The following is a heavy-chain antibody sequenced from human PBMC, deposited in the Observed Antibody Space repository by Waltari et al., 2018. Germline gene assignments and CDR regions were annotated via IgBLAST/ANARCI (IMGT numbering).Heavy chain of an antibody. CDR1: GGSMSSSN. CDR2: IYTSGTP. J-gene: IGHJ4*02. CDR3: ARDLGYCSNGLCFHFDS. V-gene: IGHV4-4*07. D-gene: IGHD2-8*01. Sequence: QVQLQESGPGLVKPSETLSLICNVSGGSMSSSNWNWIRQPAGKGPEWIGRIYTSGTPNYNPSLKSRVTMSLDTSKNQFSLKLSSVTAADTAVYYCARDLGYCSNGLCFHFDSWGQGTLVTVSS.